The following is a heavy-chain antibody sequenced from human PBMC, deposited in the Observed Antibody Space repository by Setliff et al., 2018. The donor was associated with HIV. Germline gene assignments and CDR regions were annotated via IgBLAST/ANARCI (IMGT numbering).Heavy chain of an antibody. Sequence: GGSLRLSCGASGFIFEDFGMNWVRQVPGKGLEWVAGITWNSNNTGYGDSVKGRFTIFRDNAKSSLYLQMSSLRAEDTAVYYCVREGWSLLRYFDWLLSYMDVWGKGTTVTVS. D-gene: IGHD3-9*01. V-gene: IGHV3-20*04. CDR3: VREGWSLLRYFDWLLSYMDV. CDR1: GFIFEDFG. CDR2: ITWNSNNT. J-gene: IGHJ6*04.